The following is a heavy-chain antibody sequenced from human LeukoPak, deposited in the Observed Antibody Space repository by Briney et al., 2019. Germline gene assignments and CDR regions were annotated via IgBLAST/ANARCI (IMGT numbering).Heavy chain of an antibody. V-gene: IGHV4-59*11. CDR2: VFDSGRT. CDR1: GGSMTTHH. Sequence: SETLSLTCTVSGGSMTTHHWNWIRQTPGKGLEWIGYVFDSGRTKVNPSLKSRVALSADTSKNQLSLRLSSVTAADTAMYYCTTIKRGDIFGYFDFWGQGILVTVSS. CDR3: TTIKRGDIFGYFDF. D-gene: IGHD5-18*01. J-gene: IGHJ4*02.